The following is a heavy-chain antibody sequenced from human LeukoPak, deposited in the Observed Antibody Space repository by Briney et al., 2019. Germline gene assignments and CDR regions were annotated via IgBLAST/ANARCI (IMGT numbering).Heavy chain of an antibody. CDR3: AIEAIVGAPRGDY. J-gene: IGHJ4*02. D-gene: IGHD1-26*01. CDR1: GGSISSGGYY. Sequence: SETLSLTCTVSGGSISSGGYYWSWIRQHPGKGLEWIGYIYYSGSTYYNPSLKSRVTISVDTSKNQFSLKLSSVTAADTAVYYCAIEAIVGAPRGDYWGQGTLVTVSS. CDR2: IYYSGST. V-gene: IGHV4-31*03.